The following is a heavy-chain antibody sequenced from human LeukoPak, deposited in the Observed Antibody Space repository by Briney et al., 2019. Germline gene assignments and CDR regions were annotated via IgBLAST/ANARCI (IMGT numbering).Heavy chain of an antibody. Sequence: SETLSLTCTVSGGSISSGGYYWSWIRQPPGKGLEWIGYIYQSGSTYFTPSLESRVTISVDRSKNQFSLRLSSVTAADTAVYYCARDASPITMIRGSRFDPWGQGTLVTVSS. J-gene: IGHJ5*02. CDR1: GGSISSGGYY. CDR3: ARDASPITMIRGSRFDP. D-gene: IGHD3-10*01. V-gene: IGHV4-30-2*01. CDR2: IYQSGST.